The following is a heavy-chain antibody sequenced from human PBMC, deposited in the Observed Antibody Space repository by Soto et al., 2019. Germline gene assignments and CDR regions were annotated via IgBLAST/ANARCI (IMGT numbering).Heavy chain of an antibody. Sequence: GGSLRLSCAVSGFTVSNNYMSWVRQAPGRGLEWVSVIYSGGSKYYADSVKGRFTISRDNSKNTLYLQMNSLRAEDTAVYYCASQYGGYGWFDTWGQGTPVTVSS. D-gene: IGHD2-15*01. CDR3: ASQYGGYGWFDT. CDR1: GFTVSNNY. V-gene: IGHV3-66*04. CDR2: IYSGGSK. J-gene: IGHJ5*02.